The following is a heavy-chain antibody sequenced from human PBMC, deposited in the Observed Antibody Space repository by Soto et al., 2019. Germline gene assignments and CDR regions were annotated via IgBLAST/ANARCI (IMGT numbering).Heavy chain of an antibody. CDR3: AWMGSVTTFSWSDYYYGMAV. J-gene: IGHJ6*02. Sequence: EVQLVESGGGLVKPGGSLRLSCAASGFTFSSYSMNWVRQAPGKGLEWVSSISSSTSYIYYADSVKGRFTISRDNAKNSLSLQMTSLRAADTAVYYSAWMGSVTTFSWSDYYYGMAVWGQGTTVTVSS. CDR2: ISSSTSYI. CDR1: GFTFSSYS. V-gene: IGHV3-21*01. D-gene: IGHD4-17*01.